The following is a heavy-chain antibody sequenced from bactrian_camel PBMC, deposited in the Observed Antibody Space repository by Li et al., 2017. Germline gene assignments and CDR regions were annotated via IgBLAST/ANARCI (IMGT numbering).Heavy chain of an antibody. J-gene: IGHJ7*01. CDR2: IYSDDAVT. CDR1: GLTFDDSA. Sequence: HVQLVESGGGLVQPGGSLRLSCAASGLTFDDSAMAWVRQAPGKGLEWVSTIYSDDAVTLYADSVKGRFTVSRDNAKNTLYLQMNSLKSEDTALYYCATDRTYGLGIMDYWGKGTQVTVS. V-gene: IGHV3S7*01. D-gene: IGHD5*01.